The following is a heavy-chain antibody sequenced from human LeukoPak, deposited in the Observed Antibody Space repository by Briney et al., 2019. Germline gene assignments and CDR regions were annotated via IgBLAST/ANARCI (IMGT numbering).Heavy chain of an antibody. CDR1: GFTFNSYP. CDR2: ISRNGGST. J-gene: IGHJ4*02. Sequence: GGSLRLSCSASGFTFNSYPVHWVRQAPGKGLEYVSGISRNGGSTYYADSVKGRFTISRDNSKNTLYLQMNSLRAEDTAVYYCAREDILTGFDYWGQGTLVTVSS. CDR3: AREDILTGFDY. V-gene: IGHV3-64*04. D-gene: IGHD3-9*01.